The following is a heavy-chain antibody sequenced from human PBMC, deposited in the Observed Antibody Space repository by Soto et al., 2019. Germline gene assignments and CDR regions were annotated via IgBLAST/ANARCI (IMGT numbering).Heavy chain of an antibody. CDR2: IYYSGST. J-gene: IGHJ6*02. D-gene: IGHD3-22*01. Sequence: PSETLSLTCTVSGGSISSGGYYWSWIRQHPGKGLEWIGYIYYSGSTYYNPSLKSRVTISVDTSKNQFSLKLSSVTAADTAVYYGAGSGYYHNSGMDVWGQGTTVTVSS. CDR1: GGSISSGGYY. CDR3: AGSGYYHNSGMDV. V-gene: IGHV4-31*03.